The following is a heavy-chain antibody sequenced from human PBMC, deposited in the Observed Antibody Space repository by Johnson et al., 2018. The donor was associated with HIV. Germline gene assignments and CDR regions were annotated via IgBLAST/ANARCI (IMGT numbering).Heavy chain of an antibody. CDR1: GFSFGDCY. Sequence: QMLLVESGGGLVKPGGSLRLSCVASGFSFGDCYMSWIRQAPGKGLEWISDINTSGTTVHYSDSVKGRFAISRDNSKNTLYLQMNSLRAEDTAVYYCARRGYSSSGGAFEIWGQGTMVTVSS. CDR2: INTSGTTV. CDR3: ARRGYSSSGGAFEI. V-gene: IGHV3-11*04. J-gene: IGHJ3*02. D-gene: IGHD6-6*01.